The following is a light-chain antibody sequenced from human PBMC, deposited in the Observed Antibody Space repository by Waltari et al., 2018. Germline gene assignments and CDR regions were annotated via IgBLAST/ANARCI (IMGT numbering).Light chain of an antibody. J-gene: IGLJ3*02. Sequence: SSELNQDPAVSVALGQTVKITCQGDSLRKISASWYQQRPGQAPILVLYGPDYRPSGIPGRFSGSTSGGTASLTITGAQAEDEAVYYCHSRDSTSTRVFGGGTRLTV. CDR1: SLRKIS. V-gene: IGLV3-19*01. CDR3: HSRDSTSTRV. CDR2: GPD.